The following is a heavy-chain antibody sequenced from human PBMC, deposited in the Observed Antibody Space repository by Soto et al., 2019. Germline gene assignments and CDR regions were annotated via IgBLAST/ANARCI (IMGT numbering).Heavy chain of an antibody. CDR1: GGTFSSYA. D-gene: IGHD3-3*01. J-gene: IGHJ4*02. CDR2: IIPIFGTA. V-gene: IGHV1-69*06. CDR3: ARAKDFRSGRDY. Sequence: SVKVSCKASGGTFSSYAISWVRQVPGQGLEWMGGIIPIFGTANYAQKFQGRVTIAADKSTSTAYMELSSLRSEDTAVYYCARAKDFRSGRDYWGQGTLVTVSS.